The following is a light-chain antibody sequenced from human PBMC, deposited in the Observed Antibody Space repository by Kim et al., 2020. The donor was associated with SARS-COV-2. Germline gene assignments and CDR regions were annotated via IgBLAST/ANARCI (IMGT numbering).Light chain of an antibody. Sequence: SSELTQDPAVSVALGQTVRITCKGDSLRTYYTTWFQQKPGQAPIVVFYGKNNRPSGIPDRFSGSSSGNTASLTITATQAGDEADYYCNSRGNNDNVLVGG. V-gene: IGLV3-19*01. J-gene: IGLJ2*01. CDR1: SLRTYY. CDR3: NSRGNNDNVL. CDR2: GKN.